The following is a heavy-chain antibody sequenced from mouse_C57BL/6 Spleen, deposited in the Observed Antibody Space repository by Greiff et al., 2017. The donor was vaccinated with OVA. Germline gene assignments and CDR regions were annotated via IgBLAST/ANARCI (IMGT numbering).Heavy chain of an antibody. Sequence: QVQLQQSGAELVRPGASVTLSCKASGYTFTDYEMHWVKQTPVHGLEWIGAIDPETGGTAYNQKFKGKAILTADKSSSTAYMELRRLTSEDSAVYYCTREDITSVVADYWGQGTTLTVSS. D-gene: IGHD1-1*01. CDR2: IDPETGGT. CDR1: GYTFTDYE. CDR3: TREDITSVVADY. V-gene: IGHV1-15*01. J-gene: IGHJ2*01.